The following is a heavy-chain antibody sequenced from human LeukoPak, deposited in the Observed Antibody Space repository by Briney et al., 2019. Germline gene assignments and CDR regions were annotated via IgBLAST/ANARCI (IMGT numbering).Heavy chain of an antibody. D-gene: IGHD6-13*01. Sequence: KPSETLSLTCTVSGGSISSYYWSWIRQPPGKGLEWIGYIYYSGSTNYNPSLESRVTISVDTSKNQFSLKLSSVTAADTAVYYCARVYYSNSYDYWYFDLWGRGTLVTVSS. CDR3: ARVYYSNSYDYWYFDL. V-gene: IGHV4-59*01. J-gene: IGHJ2*01. CDR1: GGSISSYY. CDR2: IYYSGST.